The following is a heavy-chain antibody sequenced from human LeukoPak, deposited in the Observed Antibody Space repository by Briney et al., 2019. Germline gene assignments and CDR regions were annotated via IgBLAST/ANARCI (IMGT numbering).Heavy chain of an antibody. CDR2: ISWDGGST. J-gene: IGHJ4*02. D-gene: IGHD3-22*01. Sequence: PGGSLRLSCAASGFTFDDYAMHWVRQAPGKGLEWVSLISWDGGSTYYADSVKGRFTISRDNSKNSLYLQMNSLRAEDTALYYCAKDTDSSGYRGTALFDYWGQGTLVTVSS. V-gene: IGHV3-43D*03. CDR1: GFTFDDYA. CDR3: AKDTDSSGYRGTALFDY.